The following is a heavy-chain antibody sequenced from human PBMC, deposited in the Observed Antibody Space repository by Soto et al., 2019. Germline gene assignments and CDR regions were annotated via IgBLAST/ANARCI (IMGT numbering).Heavy chain of an antibody. CDR1: GDSVSSNSAA. D-gene: IGHD3-22*01. V-gene: IGHV6-1*01. J-gene: IGHJ5*02. CDR2: TYYRSKWYN. Sequence: PSQTLSLTCAISGDSVSSNSAAWNWIRQSPSRGLEWLGRTYYRSKWYNDYAVSVKSRITINPDTSKNQFSLQLNSVTPEDTAVYYCARMGYDSSGYYPRFRVLPYNWFDPWGQGTLVTVSS. CDR3: ARMGYDSSGYYPRFRVLPYNWFDP.